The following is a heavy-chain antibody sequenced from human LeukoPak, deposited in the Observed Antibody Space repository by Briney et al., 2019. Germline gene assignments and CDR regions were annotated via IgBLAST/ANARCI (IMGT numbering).Heavy chain of an antibody. D-gene: IGHD3-16*02. Sequence: SETLSLTCAVYGGSFSGYYWSWIRQPPGKGLEWIGEINHSGSTNYNPSLKSRVTISVDTSKNQFSLKLSSVTAADTAVYYCARAGYDYVWGSYRPYFDYWGQGTLVTVSS. CDR2: INHSGST. V-gene: IGHV4-34*01. CDR3: ARAGYDYVWGSYRPYFDY. CDR1: GGSFSGYY. J-gene: IGHJ4*02.